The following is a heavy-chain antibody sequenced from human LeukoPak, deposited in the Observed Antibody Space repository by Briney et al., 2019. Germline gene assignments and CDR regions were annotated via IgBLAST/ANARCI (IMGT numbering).Heavy chain of an antibody. J-gene: IGHJ4*02. CDR1: GYTLTELS. D-gene: IGHD3-22*01. V-gene: IGHV1-24*01. CDR2: FDPEDGET. CDR3: ATGGLRYYDSSGYYPFDY. Sequence: ASVKVSCTVSGYTLTELSMHWVRQAPGKGLEWMGGFDPEDGETIYAQKFQGRVTMTEDTSTDTAYMELSSLRSEDTAVYYCATGGLRYYDSSGYYPFDYWGQGTLVTVSS.